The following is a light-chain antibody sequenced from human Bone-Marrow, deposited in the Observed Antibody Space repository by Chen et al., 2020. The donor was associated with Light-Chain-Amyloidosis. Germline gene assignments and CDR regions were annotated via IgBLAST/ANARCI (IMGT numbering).Light chain of an antibody. CDR1: SSNNGAGYD. CDR2: GNS. V-gene: IGLV1-40*01. CDR3: KFYDIRLSGSRV. Sequence: QSLLTQPLSVSAAPGQRVTIACTCSSSNNGAGYDVHWYQQLPVTAPKLLVFGNSNRPSGVPDRFSGSKSGTSASLAITGLQAEDEADYYFKFYDIRLSGSRVFGGGTKLTVL. J-gene: IGLJ3*02.